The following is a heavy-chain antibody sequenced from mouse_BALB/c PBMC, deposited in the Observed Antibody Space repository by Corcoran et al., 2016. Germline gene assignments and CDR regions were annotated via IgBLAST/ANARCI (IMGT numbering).Heavy chain of an antibody. CDR1: GYSCTGYY. Sequence: EVQLQQSGRELVKPGASVKISCKASGYSCTGYYMHWVKQSHVKSLGWIGRINPYNGATSYNQNFKDKASLTVDKSSSTAYMELHSLTSEDSAVYYCARDYDYWYFDVWGAGTTVIVSS. CDR2: INPYNGAT. CDR3: ARDYDYWYFDV. D-gene: IGHD2-4*01. J-gene: IGHJ1*01. V-gene: IGHV1-26*01.